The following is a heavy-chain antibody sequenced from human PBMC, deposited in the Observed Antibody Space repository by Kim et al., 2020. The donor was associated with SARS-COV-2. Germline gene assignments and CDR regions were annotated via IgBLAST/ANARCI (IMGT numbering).Heavy chain of an antibody. Sequence: SGPTLVNPTETLTLTCTVSGFSLSNARMGVSWIRQPPGKALEWLAHIFSNDEKSYSTSLKSRLTISKDTSKSQVVLTMTNMDPVDTATYYCARFLIVGATKGNYYSYGMDVGGPGNKVTVS. CDR3: ARFLIVGATKGNYYSYGMDV. CDR1: GFSLSNARMG. V-gene: IGHV2-26*01. CDR2: IFSNDEK. D-gene: IGHD1-26*01. J-gene: IGHJ6*02.